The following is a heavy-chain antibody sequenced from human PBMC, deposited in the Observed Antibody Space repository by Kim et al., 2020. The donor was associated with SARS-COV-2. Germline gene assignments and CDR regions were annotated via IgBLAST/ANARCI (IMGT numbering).Heavy chain of an antibody. CDR2: NK. CDR3: TTVTDYYFDY. D-gene: IGHD1-20*01. J-gene: IGHJ4*02. V-gene: IGHV3-30*01. Sequence: NKYEADSVKGRFTISKDNYKNTLYLQRNSLRAEDTAVYYCTTVTDYYFDYWGQGTLVTVSS.